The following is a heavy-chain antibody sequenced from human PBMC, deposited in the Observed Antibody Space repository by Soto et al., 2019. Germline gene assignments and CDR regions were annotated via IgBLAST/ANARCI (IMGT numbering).Heavy chain of an antibody. V-gene: IGHV4-39*01. Sequence: SETLSLTCTVSGGSISSSSYYWVWIRQPPGKGLEWIGSIYYSGSTYYNPSLKSRVTISVDTSKNQFSLKLSSVTAADTAVYYCARLAETVAGGYYYMDVWGKGTTVTVSS. D-gene: IGHD3-10*01. CDR2: IYYSGST. CDR3: ARLAETVAGGYYYMDV. CDR1: GGSISSSSYY. J-gene: IGHJ6*03.